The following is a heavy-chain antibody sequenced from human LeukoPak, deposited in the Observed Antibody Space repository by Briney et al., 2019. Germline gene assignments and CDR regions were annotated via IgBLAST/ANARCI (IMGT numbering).Heavy chain of an antibody. CDR2: IYTSGST. Sequence: SETLSLTCTVSGYSISSGYYWGWIRQPAGKGLEWIGRIYTSGSTNYNPSLKSRVTMSVDTSKNQFSLKLSSVTAADTAVYYCARERGEEYSSGWYKTNFFDTWGQGTRVTVSS. CDR1: GYSISSGYY. CDR3: ARERGEEYSSGWYKTNFFDT. V-gene: IGHV4-4*07. J-gene: IGHJ4*02. D-gene: IGHD6-19*01.